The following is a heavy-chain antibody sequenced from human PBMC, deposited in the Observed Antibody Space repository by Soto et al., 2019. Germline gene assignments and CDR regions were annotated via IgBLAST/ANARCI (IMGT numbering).Heavy chain of an antibody. CDR3: GKDAGSIPGSVDGFDS. CDR1: GFTVSSNY. D-gene: IGHD6-6*01. V-gene: IGHV3-53*01. J-gene: IGHJ4*01. Sequence: GGSLRLSCAASGFTVSSNYVSWVRQAPGKGLGWVSLISYTGNTYYADSVKGRFSISRDDSRNNLYLQMDSLKPEDTAVYHCGKDAGSIPGSVDGFDSWGPGTLVTVSS. CDR2: ISYTGNT.